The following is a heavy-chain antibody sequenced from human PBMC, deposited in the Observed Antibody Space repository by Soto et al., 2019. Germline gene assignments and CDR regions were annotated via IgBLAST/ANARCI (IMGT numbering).Heavy chain of an antibody. Sequence: PGGSLRLSCTASGFTFSAYSMNWVRQAPGKGLEWISYIDTKSRSIYYADSVKGRFTISRDDAKDSLYLQMNSLRDEDTAVYFCARGGSGGHCSVEGCYFWIDPRGHGTRVTVSS. CDR1: GFTFSAYS. V-gene: IGHV3-48*02. J-gene: IGHJ5*02. CDR2: IDTKSRSI. D-gene: IGHD2-15*01. CDR3: ARGGSGGHCSVEGCYFWIDP.